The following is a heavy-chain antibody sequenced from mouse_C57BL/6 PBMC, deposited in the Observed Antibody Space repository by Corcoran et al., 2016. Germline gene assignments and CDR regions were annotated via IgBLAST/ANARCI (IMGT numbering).Heavy chain of an antibody. CDR2: INPNNGGT. Sequence: EVQLQQSRPELVKPGASVKIPCKASGYTFTDYNMDWVKQSHGKSLEWIGDINPNNGGTIYNQKFKGKATLTVDKSSSTAYMELRSLTSEDTAVYYCARLDYYGSSYDYWGQGTTLTVSS. V-gene: IGHV1-18*01. CDR1: GYTFTDYN. J-gene: IGHJ2*01. D-gene: IGHD1-1*01. CDR3: ARLDYYGSSYDY.